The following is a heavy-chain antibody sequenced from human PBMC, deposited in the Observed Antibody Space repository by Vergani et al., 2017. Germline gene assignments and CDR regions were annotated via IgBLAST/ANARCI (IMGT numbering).Heavy chain of an antibody. CDR2: ISGSGATS. CDR3: AKDRGHIVVVPATVDY. D-gene: IGHD2-21*02. V-gene: IGHV3-23*01. Sequence: EVRLLESGGGLVQPGGSLRLSCVGSGFTFTSYAMNWVRQAPGKGLEWVSGISGSGATSYYAESVKGRFAMSRDNSKNTLYLQMNSLRAEDTAVYYCAKDRGHIVVVPATVDYWGQGTLVTVSS. J-gene: IGHJ4*02. CDR1: GFTFTSYA.